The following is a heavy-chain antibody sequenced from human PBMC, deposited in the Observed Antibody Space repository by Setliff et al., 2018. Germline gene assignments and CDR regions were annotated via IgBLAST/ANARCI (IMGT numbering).Heavy chain of an antibody. J-gene: IGHJ6*03. Sequence: ASVKVSCKASGYPFTSYDIHWLRLTSGQGLEWMGWLNPSSGDTGFATKFQGRVTVTRDTSISTAYMELSSLTSEDTAVYYCARDAIAVAGYYYYMDVWGKGTTVTVSS. CDR3: ARDAIAVAGYYYYMDV. CDR2: LNPSSGDT. V-gene: IGHV1-8*02. D-gene: IGHD6-19*01. CDR1: GYPFTSYD.